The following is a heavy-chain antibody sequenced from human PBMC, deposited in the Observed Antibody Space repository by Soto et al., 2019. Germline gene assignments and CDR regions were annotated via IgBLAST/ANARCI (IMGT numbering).Heavy chain of an antibody. CDR1: GGSISSGDYY. D-gene: IGHD3-3*01. Sequence: SETLSLTCTVPGGSISSGDYYGGWIRQPPGKGLEWIGYIYYSGSTYYNPSLKSRVTKSVETSKNPFSMKLSSVTAADSYVDYLARGYYDFWSGSLNYFDYWGQGTLVTVSS. CDR3: ARGYYDFWSGSLNYFDY. V-gene: IGHV4-30-4*01. CDR2: IYYSGST. J-gene: IGHJ4*02.